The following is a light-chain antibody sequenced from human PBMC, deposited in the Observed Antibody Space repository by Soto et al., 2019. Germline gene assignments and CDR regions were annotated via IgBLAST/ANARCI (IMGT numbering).Light chain of an antibody. J-gene: IGKJ1*01. CDR3: QQYNSYSWT. V-gene: IGKV1-5*03. CDR1: QSISSW. Sequence: DTTMTQSPSTLSASVGDRVTITCRASQSISSWLAWYQQKPGKAPKLLIYKASSLESGVPSRFSGSGSGTEFTLTISSLQPDDFATYYCQQYNSYSWTFGQGTKVDIK. CDR2: KAS.